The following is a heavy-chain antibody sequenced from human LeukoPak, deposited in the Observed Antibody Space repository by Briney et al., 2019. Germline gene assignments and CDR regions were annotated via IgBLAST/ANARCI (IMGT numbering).Heavy chain of an antibody. J-gene: IGHJ4*02. D-gene: IGHD5-12*01. CDR3: ARDRYSGYEFDY. CDR1: GFTFSTYN. V-gene: IGHV3-48*04. Sequence: GGSVRLSCAASGFTFSTYNMNWVRQAPGKGLEWVSYITSTSDNMYYADSVRGRFTISRDNAKDSLYLQMNGLGAEDTAVYYCARDRYSGYEFDYWGQGTLVTVS. CDR2: ITSTSDNM.